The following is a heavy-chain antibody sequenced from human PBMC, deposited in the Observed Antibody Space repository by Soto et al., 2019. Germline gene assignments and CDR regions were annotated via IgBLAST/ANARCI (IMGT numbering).Heavy chain of an antibody. CDR3: ARPGGSGWFYFDS. CDR1: GGSISSYY. Sequence: SETLSLTCTVSGGSISSYYWSWIRQPPGKGLEWVGYIYYSGSTYYNPSLKSRVTISVDTSKNHFSLKLTSVTAADTAVYYCARPGGSGWFYFDSWGQGSQVTVSS. V-gene: IGHV4-59*04. CDR2: IYYSGST. J-gene: IGHJ4*02. D-gene: IGHD6-13*01.